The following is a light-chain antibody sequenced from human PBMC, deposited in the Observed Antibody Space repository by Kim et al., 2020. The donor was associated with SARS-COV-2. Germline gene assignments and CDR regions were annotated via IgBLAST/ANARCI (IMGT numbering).Light chain of an antibody. CDR3: VAWDDTLHGPCV. J-gene: IGLJ3*02. V-gene: IGLV1-44*01. Sequence: QLVLTQPPSVSGTPGQRVTISCSGSDSNVGNNKINWYQQFPGTAPKLLIYGIFHRPSGVPARFSGSKSGTSASLTISGLQSGDEAEYYCVAWDDTLHGPCVFGGGTQLTVL. CDR1: DSNVGNNK. CDR2: GIF.